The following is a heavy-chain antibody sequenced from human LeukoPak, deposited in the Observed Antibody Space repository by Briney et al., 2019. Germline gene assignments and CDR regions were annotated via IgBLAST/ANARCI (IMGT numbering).Heavy chain of an antibody. CDR3: ARHLSNYGSGTYTAFDV. V-gene: IGHV4-59*08. D-gene: IGHD3-10*01. CDR2: IHYRGNT. J-gene: IGHJ3*01. Sequence: PSETLSLTCTVSGGSTRNYRWSWVRRPPGMGLQWIGYIHYRGNTDYSPSLRSRVTISSDTSRISLKVTSVTAADTAVYYCARHLSNYGSGTYTAFDVWGQGAMVIVSS. CDR1: GGSTRNYR.